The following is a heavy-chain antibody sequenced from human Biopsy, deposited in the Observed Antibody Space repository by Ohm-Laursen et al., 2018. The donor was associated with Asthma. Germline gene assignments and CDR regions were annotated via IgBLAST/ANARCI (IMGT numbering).Heavy chain of an antibody. V-gene: IGHV3-23*01. D-gene: IGHD3-22*01. Sequence: SLRLSCTATGFAFNNSSITWVRQAPGKGLEWVSSISASGVRTSYADSVKGRFTVSRDSSRNTLYLQLSTLRVEDTAVYFCAKITTDRQKANNWFDPWGQGTLVTVSS. CDR3: AKITTDRQKANNWFDP. CDR1: GFAFNNSS. J-gene: IGHJ5*02. CDR2: ISASGVRT.